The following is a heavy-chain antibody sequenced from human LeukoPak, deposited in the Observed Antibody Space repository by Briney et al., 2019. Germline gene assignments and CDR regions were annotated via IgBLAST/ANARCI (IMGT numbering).Heavy chain of an antibody. CDR1: GFSFSNYA. V-gene: IGHV3-30*04. CDR3: AGESFDF. CDR2: ISRDGSMK. Sequence: GRSLRLSCAASGFSFSNYAMDWVRQAPGKGLEWVAVISRDGSMKYYSDSVKGRFTVSRDNSIHTLYLEMNSLKTEDTAVYYCAGESFDFWSQGTMVTVSS. J-gene: IGHJ3*01.